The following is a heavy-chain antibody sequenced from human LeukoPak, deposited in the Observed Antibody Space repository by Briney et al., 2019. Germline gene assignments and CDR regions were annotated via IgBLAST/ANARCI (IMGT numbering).Heavy chain of an antibody. CDR3: ARPQGYQLLDFEY. CDR1: GGSISNYY. J-gene: IGHJ4*02. Sequence: PSETLSLTCTVSGGSISNYYWSWIRQSPEKGLEWIGYIHDSGSTYYNPSLKSRVTISVDTSKNQFSLKLSSVTAADTAVYYCARPQGYQLLDFEYWGQGTLVTVSS. V-gene: IGHV4-59*08. CDR2: IHDSGST. D-gene: IGHD2-2*01.